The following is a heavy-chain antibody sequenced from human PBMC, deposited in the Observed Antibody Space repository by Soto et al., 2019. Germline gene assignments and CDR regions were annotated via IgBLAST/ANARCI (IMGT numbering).Heavy chain of an antibody. V-gene: IGHV1-2*02. CDR3: ASRDSGAYDGTGIDV. CDR1: GYTFTAHY. CDR2: VNPNTAGT. D-gene: IGHD1-26*01. J-gene: IGHJ3*01. Sequence: QAQLVQSGAEVKKPGASVKVSCEASGYTFTAHYVPWVRQAPGQGLEWMGWVNPNTAGTIYAQKFHGRVTMTSDTSITSAYMEITRLRSDDTALYYCASRDSGAYDGTGIDVWGQGTLDTVSS.